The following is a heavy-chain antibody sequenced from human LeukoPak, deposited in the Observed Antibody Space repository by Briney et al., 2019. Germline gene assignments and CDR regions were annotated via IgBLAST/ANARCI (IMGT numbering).Heavy chain of an antibody. CDR2: ISSSSSYT. CDR1: GFTLSGYY. Sequence: GGSLRLSCVGSGFTLSGYYMSWIRQAPGKGLEWVSYISSSSSYTNYADSVKGRFTISRDNAKNSLYLQMNSLRAEDTAVYYCAREKDYEILTGIDYWGQGTLVTVSS. D-gene: IGHD3-9*01. J-gene: IGHJ4*02. CDR3: AREKDYEILTGIDY. V-gene: IGHV3-11*05.